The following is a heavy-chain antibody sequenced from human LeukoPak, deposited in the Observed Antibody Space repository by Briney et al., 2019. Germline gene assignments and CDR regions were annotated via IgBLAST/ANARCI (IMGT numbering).Heavy chain of an antibody. CDR1: SGSIRNSNYY. CDR3: ARDRHKLVDIVAGILDY. V-gene: IGHV4-39*07. J-gene: IGHJ4*02. CDR2: IFNSGST. D-gene: IGHD5-12*01. Sequence: SETLSLTCTVSSGSIRNSNYYWGWIRQPPGKGLEWIGYIFNSGSTYYNPSLKSRVTILVDTSKNQFSLKLSSVTAADTAVYYCARDRHKLVDIVAGILDYWGQGTLVTVSS.